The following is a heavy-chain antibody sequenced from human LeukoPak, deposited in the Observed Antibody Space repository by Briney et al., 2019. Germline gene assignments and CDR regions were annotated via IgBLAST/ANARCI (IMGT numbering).Heavy chain of an antibody. J-gene: IGHJ4*02. CDR3: ARAGNDYNNYQSPY. CDR1: GFTFGEND. D-gene: IGHD4-11*01. V-gene: IGHV3-49*04. CDR2: IRSKLYGEPT. Sequence: PGGSLRLSSTVSGFTFGENDMSWVRQAPGKGLEWIGIIRSKLYGEPTEYAASVKGRFTISRDDDKSIAFLQLNSLKTEDTAVYYCARAGNDYNNYQSPYWGQGTLVTVAS.